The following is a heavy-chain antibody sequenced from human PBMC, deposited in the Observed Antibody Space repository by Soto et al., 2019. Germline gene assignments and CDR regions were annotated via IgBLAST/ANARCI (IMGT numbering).Heavy chain of an antibody. J-gene: IGHJ6*03. CDR2: ISGSGGST. CDR1: GFTFSSYA. D-gene: IGHD3-3*01. Sequence: PGGSLRLSCAASGFTFSSYAMSWVRQAPGKGLEWVSAISGSGGSTYYADSVKGRFTISRDNSKNTLYLQMNSLRAEDTAVYYCAKTPLFGVVIIDYYYMDVWGKGTTVTVSS. CDR3: AKTPLFGVVIIDYYYMDV. V-gene: IGHV3-23*01.